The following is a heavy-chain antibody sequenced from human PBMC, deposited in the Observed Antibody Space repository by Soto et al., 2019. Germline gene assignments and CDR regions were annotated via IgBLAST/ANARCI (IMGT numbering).Heavy chain of an antibody. J-gene: IGHJ6*02. V-gene: IGHV3-30*18. CDR3: AKGQHCSTTSCYVYYFGTDV. CDR2: ISYDGSNK. CDR1: GFTFSTYG. D-gene: IGHD2-2*01. Sequence: QVQLVESGGGVVQPGRSLRLSCAASGFTFSTYGMHWVRQAPGKGLEWVAVISYDGSNKYYADSVKGRFTISRDNSKSTLYLQMNSLRAEDTAVYHCAKGQHCSTTSCYVYYFGTDVWGQGTTVTVSS.